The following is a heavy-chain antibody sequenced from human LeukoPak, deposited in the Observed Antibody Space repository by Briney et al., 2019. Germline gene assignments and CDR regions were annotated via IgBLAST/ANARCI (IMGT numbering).Heavy chain of an antibody. Sequence: SVKVSCKASGGTFSSYAISWVRQAPGQGLEWMGGIIPIFGTANYAQKFQGRVTITTDESTSTAYMELSSLRSEDTAVYYCARRGYSYGYPYRPFDPWGQGTLVTVSS. CDR1: GGTFSSYA. D-gene: IGHD5-18*01. CDR2: IIPIFGTA. CDR3: ARRGYSYGYPYRPFDP. J-gene: IGHJ5*02. V-gene: IGHV1-69*05.